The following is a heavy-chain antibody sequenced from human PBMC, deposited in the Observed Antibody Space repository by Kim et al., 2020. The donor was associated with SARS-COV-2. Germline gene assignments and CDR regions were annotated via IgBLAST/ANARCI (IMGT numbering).Heavy chain of an antibody. CDR3: AREWEQHDSSPFDY. V-gene: IGHV1-46*01. D-gene: IGHD3-22*01. Sequence: ASVKVSCKAAGYTFTRYHMHWVRQAPGHGLEWLGIIIPGSGSTAYGQKFQGRVSVTSDTSTSTVYMELSGLTSADTAVYYCAREWEQHDSSPFDYWGQGTLVTVS. J-gene: IGHJ4*02. CDR1: GYTFTRYH. CDR2: IIPGSGST.